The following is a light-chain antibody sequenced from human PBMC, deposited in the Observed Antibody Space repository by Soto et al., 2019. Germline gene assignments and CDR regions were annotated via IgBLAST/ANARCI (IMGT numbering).Light chain of an antibody. CDR3: QQYNNWPGYT. CDR2: GAS. J-gene: IGKJ2*01. CDR1: QSVSSN. V-gene: IGKV3-15*01. Sequence: EIVMTQSPATLSVSPGERATLSCRASQSVSSNLAWYQQKPGQAPRLLIYGASTRATGIPARFSGSGSGTEFTLTISSLRSEDVAVYYCQQYNNWPGYTFGQGTKLEIK.